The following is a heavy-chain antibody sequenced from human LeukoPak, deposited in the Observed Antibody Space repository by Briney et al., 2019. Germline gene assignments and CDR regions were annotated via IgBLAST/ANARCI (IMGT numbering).Heavy chain of an antibody. CDR1: GYTFSSYY. J-gene: IGHJ4*02. D-gene: IGHD2-2*01. CDR3: ARVRYCTSTSCPDFDC. V-gene: IGHV1-46*01. CDR2: INPSGGST. Sequence: GASVKVSCKASGYTFSSYYIHWVRQAPGQGLEWMGMINPSGGSTSYAQRFQGRVTMTRDTSTSTVYMELSSQRSEDTAVYSCARVRYCTSTSCPDFDCWGQGTLVTVSS.